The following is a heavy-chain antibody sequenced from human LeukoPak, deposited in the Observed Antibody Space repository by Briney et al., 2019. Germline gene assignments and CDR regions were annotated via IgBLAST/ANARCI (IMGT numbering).Heavy chain of an antibody. CDR1: GFTLSSYW. D-gene: IGHD5-24*01. Sequence: GGSLRLSCAASGFTLSSYWMTWVRQAPGKGLEWVANIKQDGSEKYYVDSVKGRFTISRDNAKNSLYLQMNSLRAEDTAVYYCARNRIIGGMAPWGQGILVTVSS. CDR2: IKQDGSEK. J-gene: IGHJ4*02. CDR3: ARNRIIGGMAP. V-gene: IGHV3-7*01.